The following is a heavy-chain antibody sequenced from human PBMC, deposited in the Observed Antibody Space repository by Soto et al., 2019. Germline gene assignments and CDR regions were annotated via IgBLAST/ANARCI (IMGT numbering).Heavy chain of an antibody. V-gene: IGHV1-3*01. CDR2: INAGNGNT. CDR1: GYTFTSYA. Sequence: ASVKVSCKASGYTFTSYAMHWVRQAPGQRLEWMGRINAGNGNTKYSQKFQGRVTITRDTSASTAYMELSSLRSEDTAVYYCARERYSGWYPHAEYFQHWGQGTLVTVSS. J-gene: IGHJ1*01. CDR3: ARERYSGWYPHAEYFQH. D-gene: IGHD6-19*01.